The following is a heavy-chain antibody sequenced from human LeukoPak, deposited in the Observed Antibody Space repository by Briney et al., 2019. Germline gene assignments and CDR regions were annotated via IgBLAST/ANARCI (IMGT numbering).Heavy chain of an antibody. Sequence: GRSLRLSCAASGFTFSSYWMSWVRQAPGKGLEWVANIKQDGSEKYYVDSVKGRFTISRDNAKNSLYLQMSSLRAEDTAVYYCAKGGGAAATHLVDYWGQGTLVTVSS. CDR3: AKGGGAAATHLVDY. J-gene: IGHJ4*02. CDR1: GFTFSSYW. CDR2: IKQDGSEK. D-gene: IGHD6-13*01. V-gene: IGHV3-7*01.